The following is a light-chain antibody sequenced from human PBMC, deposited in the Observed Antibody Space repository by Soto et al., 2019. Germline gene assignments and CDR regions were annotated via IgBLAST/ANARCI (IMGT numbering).Light chain of an antibody. CDR2: GAS. J-gene: IGKJ3*01. CDR3: QQYGSSPRFP. V-gene: IGKV3-20*01. CDR1: QSVSSSY. Sequence: EIVLTQSPGTLSLSPGERATLSCRASQSVSSSYLAWYQQKPGQAPRLLIYGASSKATGIPDRLSGSVSGTDFTLTISRLEPEDFAVYYCQQYGSSPRFPVGGGTKVDIK.